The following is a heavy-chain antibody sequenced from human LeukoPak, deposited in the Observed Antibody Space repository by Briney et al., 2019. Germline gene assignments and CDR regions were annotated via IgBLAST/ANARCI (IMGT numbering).Heavy chain of an antibody. J-gene: IGHJ3*02. Sequence: PGGSLRLSCAASGFTFSSYAMSWVRQAPGKGLEWVSAISGSGGSTYYADSVKGRFTISRDNSKNTLYLQMNSLRAEDTAVYYCAKDRLSDIFGIDAFDIWGQGTMVTVSS. CDR1: GFTFSSYA. D-gene: IGHD3-9*01. CDR3: AKDRLSDIFGIDAFDI. V-gene: IGHV3-23*01. CDR2: ISGSGGST.